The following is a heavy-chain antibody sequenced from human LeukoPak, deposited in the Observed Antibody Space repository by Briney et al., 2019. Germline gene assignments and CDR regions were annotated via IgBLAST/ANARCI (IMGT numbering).Heavy chain of an antibody. CDR3: ARKITSGYSYGTDDYYYYYGMDV. V-gene: IGHV4-34*01. D-gene: IGHD5-18*01. Sequence: PSETLSLTCAVYGGSFSGYYWSWIRQPPGKGLEWIGEINHSGSTNYNPPLKSRVTISVDTSKNQFSLKLSSVTAADTAVYYCARKITSGYSYGTDDYYYYYGMDVWGQGTTVTVSS. J-gene: IGHJ6*02. CDR1: GGSFSGYY. CDR2: INHSGST.